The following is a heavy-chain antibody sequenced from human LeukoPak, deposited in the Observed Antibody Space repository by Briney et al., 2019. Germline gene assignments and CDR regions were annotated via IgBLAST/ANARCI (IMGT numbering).Heavy chain of an antibody. CDR3: TTVDRWELLNIDY. Sequence: GGSLRLSCAASGFTFTNAWMSWVRQAPGKGLEWVGRIKRKTDGGTPDYAAPVKGRFTISRDDSKNTLYLQMNSLKTEDTAVYYCTTVDRWELLNIDYWGQGTLVTVSS. V-gene: IGHV3-15*01. J-gene: IGHJ4*02. CDR1: GFTFTNAW. D-gene: IGHD1-26*01. CDR2: IKRKTDGGTP.